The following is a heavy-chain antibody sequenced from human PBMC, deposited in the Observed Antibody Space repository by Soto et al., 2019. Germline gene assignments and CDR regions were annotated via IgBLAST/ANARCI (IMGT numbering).Heavy chain of an antibody. CDR3: AKDLSRVSTVTTHFDY. CDR1: GFTFSSYG. Sequence: PGESLRLSCAASGFTFSSYGMHWVRQAPGKGLEWVAVISYDGSNKYYADSVKGRFTISRDNSKNTLYLQMNSLRAEDTAVYYCAKDLSRVSTVTTHFDYWGQGTLVTVSS. J-gene: IGHJ4*02. CDR2: ISYDGSNK. V-gene: IGHV3-30*18. D-gene: IGHD4-17*01.